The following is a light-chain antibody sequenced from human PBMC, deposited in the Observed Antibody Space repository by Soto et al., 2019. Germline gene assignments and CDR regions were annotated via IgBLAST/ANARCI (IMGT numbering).Light chain of an antibody. CDR3: QQSFT. J-gene: IGKJ3*01. Sequence: DIQMTQSPSTLSASVGDRVTITCRASQSISSWLAWYQQKPGKAPKLLIYKASSLESGVPSRFSGSGSGTELTLTISSLQPDDFPTYYCQQSFTFGPGTKVDIK. V-gene: IGKV1-5*03. CDR1: QSISSW. CDR2: KAS.